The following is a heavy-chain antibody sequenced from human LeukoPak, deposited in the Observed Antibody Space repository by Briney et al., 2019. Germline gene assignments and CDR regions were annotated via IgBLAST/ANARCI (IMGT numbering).Heavy chain of an antibody. CDR2: IKSKTDGGTT. J-gene: IGHJ4*02. CDR1: GFTFSNAW. Sequence: GGSLRLSCAASGFTFSNAWMSWVRQAPGKGLEWVGRIKSKTDGGTTDYAAPVKGRFTISRDDSKNTLYLQMNSLKTEDTAVYYCTTEAYGSGSGLDYWGQGTLVTVSP. D-gene: IGHD3-10*01. CDR3: TTEAYGSGSGLDY. V-gene: IGHV3-15*01.